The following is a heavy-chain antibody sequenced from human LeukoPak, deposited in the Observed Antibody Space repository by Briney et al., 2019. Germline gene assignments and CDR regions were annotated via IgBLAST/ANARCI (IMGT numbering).Heavy chain of an antibody. CDR1: GFTFSSYW. Sequence: GGSLRLSCAASGFTFSSYWMSWVRQAPGKGLEWVANIKQDGSEKYYVDSVKGRFTISRDNAKNSLYLQMNSLRAEDTAVYYCARDPSYYDILTGYYTPSYYFDYWGQGILVTVSS. V-gene: IGHV3-7*03. D-gene: IGHD3-9*01. CDR3: ARDPSYYDILTGYYTPSYYFDY. J-gene: IGHJ4*02. CDR2: IKQDGSEK.